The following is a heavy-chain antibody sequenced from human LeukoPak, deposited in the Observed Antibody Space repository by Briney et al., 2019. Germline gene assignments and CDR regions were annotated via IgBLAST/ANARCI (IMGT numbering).Heavy chain of an antibody. Sequence: ASVKVSCKASGYTFTSYDINWVRQATGQGLEWMGWMNPNSGNTGYAQKLQGRVTMTTDTSTSTAYMELRSLRSDDTAVYYCARDQAYGDAADYWGQGTLVTVSS. CDR2: MNPNSGNT. D-gene: IGHD4-17*01. CDR3: ARDQAYGDAADY. J-gene: IGHJ4*02. CDR1: GYTFTSYD. V-gene: IGHV1-8*01.